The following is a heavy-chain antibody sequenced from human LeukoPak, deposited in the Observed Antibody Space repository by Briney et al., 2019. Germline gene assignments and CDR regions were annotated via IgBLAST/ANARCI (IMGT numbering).Heavy chain of an antibody. Sequence: ASVKVSCKASGFTFTGHYIHWVRQAPGQGLEWIGYITPDSEFTSSPQKFQGRVTMTRDTSMSTAYMELSSLTSDDTAMYYCVREGNEVLTKNFDHWGRGALVTVSS. CDR3: VREGNEVLTKNFDH. CDR2: ITPDSEFT. CDR1: GFTFTGHY. J-gene: IGHJ4*02. D-gene: IGHD4-23*01. V-gene: IGHV1-2*02.